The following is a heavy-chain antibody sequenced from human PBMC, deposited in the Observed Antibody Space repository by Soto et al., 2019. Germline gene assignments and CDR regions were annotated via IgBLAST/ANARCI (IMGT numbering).Heavy chain of an antibody. J-gene: IGHJ4*02. V-gene: IGHV4-39*01. Sequence: SETLSLTCSVPDDGSSYWGWIRQPPGKGLEWIGSIHYGGATYYNPSLRSRVTISLDTSKSQFSLNLNSVIAADAAVYYCASDSDIARFFIWGQGIPVTVS. CDR1: DDGSSY. CDR3: ASDSDIARFFI. D-gene: IGHD2-21*02. CDR2: IHYGGAT.